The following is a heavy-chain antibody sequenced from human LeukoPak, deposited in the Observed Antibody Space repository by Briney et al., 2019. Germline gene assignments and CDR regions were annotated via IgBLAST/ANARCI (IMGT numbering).Heavy chain of an antibody. Sequence: SETLSLTCTVSGGSISSYYWSWIRQPPGKGLEWIGYIYYSGGTNYNPSLKSRVTISVDTSKNQFSLKLSSVTAADTAVYYCASASHSIYYYYMDVWGKGTTVTVSS. V-gene: IGHV4-59*01. CDR3: ASASHSIYYYYMDV. CDR2: IYYSGGT. J-gene: IGHJ6*03. CDR1: GGSISSYY. D-gene: IGHD3-3*02.